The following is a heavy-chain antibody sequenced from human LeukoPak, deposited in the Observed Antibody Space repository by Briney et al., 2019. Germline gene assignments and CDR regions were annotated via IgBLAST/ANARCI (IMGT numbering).Heavy chain of an antibody. J-gene: IGHJ4*02. CDR3: ARYYYDSSGYYPDY. CDR2: IYTSGST. D-gene: IGHD3-22*01. V-gene: IGHV4-4*07. Sequence: SQTLSLTCTVSGGSISSYYWSWIRQPAGKGLEWIGRIYTSGSTNYNPSLKSRVTMSVDTSKNQFSLKLSSVTAADTAVYYCARYYYDSSGYYPDYWGQGTLVTVSS. CDR1: GGSISSYY.